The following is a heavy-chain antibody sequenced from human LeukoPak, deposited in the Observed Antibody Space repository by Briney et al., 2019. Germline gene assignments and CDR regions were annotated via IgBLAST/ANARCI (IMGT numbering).Heavy chain of an antibody. D-gene: IGHD6-6*01. V-gene: IGHV4-39*01. J-gene: IGHJ4*02. CDR3: ASGPRGSSTSVDYFDY. CDR2: IYYSGST. CDR1: GGSISSSSYY. Sequence: PSETLSLTCTVSGGSISSSSYYWGWIRQPPGKGLEWIGSIYYSGSTYYNPSLKSRVTISVDTSKNQFSLKLSSVTAADTAVYYCASGPRGSSTSVDYFDYWGQGTLVTVSS.